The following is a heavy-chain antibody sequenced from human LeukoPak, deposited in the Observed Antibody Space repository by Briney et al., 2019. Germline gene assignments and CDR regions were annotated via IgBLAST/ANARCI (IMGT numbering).Heavy chain of an antibody. J-gene: IGHJ4*02. V-gene: IGHV1-18*01. CDR2: ISPYNGNT. CDR3: GRGRGGGSPDFDW. CDR1: GYIFTNYG. Sequence: ASVKLSCKASGYIFTNYGISWVRQAPGQGLELMGWISPYNGNTNYPQKHQGRVTMTTDTSTSTAYRELRSVRSDDSAVYYCGRGRGGGSPDFDWWGRETLVSVSS. D-gene: IGHD2-15*01.